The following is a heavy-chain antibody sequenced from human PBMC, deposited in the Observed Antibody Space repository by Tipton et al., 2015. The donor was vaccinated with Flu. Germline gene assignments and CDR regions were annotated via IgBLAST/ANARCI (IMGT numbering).Heavy chain of an antibody. CDR3: ARDRPHYYGVGSSYGMDV. Sequence: TLSLTCTVSGGSVSSGSYYWSWIRQPPGKGLEWIGYIYYSGSTNYNPSLKSRVTISVDTSKNQFSLKLSSVTAADTAVYYCARDRPHYYGVGSSYGMDVWGQGTTVPVSS. J-gene: IGHJ6*02. V-gene: IGHV4-61*01. D-gene: IGHD3-22*01. CDR1: GGSVSSGSYY. CDR2: IYYSGST.